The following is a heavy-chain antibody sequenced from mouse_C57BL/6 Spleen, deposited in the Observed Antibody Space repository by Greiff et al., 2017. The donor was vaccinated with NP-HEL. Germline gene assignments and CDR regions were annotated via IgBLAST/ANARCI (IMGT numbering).Heavy chain of an antibody. D-gene: IGHD1-1*01. J-gene: IGHJ2*01. CDR3: ARDFLYYYGSSYVKYFDY. CDR1: GYTFTSYW. CDR2: INPSNGGT. V-gene: IGHV1-53*01. Sequence: QVQLQQPGTELVKPGASVKLSCKASGYTFTSYWMHWVKQRPGQGLEWIGNINPSNGGTNYNEKVKSKATLTVDKSSSTAYMQLSSLTSEDSAVYYCARDFLYYYGSSYVKYFDYWGQGTTLTVSS.